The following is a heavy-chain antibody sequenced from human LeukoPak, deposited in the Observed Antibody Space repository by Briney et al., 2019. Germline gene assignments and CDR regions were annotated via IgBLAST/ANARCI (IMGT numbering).Heavy chain of an antibody. D-gene: IGHD7-27*01. CDR2: INWNGGST. CDR1: GFTFDDYG. J-gene: IGHJ3*02. V-gene: IGHV3-20*04. Sequence: GGSLRLSCAASGFTFDDYGMSWVRQAPGKGLEWVSGINWNGGSTGYADSVKGQFTISRDNAKNSLYLQMNSLRAEDTALYYCARTEWELGPYAFDIWGQGTMVTVSS. CDR3: ARTEWELGPYAFDI.